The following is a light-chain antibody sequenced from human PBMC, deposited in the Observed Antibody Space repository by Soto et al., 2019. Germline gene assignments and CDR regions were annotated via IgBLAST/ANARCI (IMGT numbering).Light chain of an antibody. CDR1: QSVSSN. V-gene: IGKV3-15*01. CDR2: GAS. Sequence: EIVMTQSPATLSVSPGERATLSCRASQSVSSNLAWYQQKPGQAPRLLIYGASTRATGIPARFSGSGSATEFTLTINSLQSGDFAVYYCQQYNIWPPWTFGQGTKVEIK. CDR3: QQYNIWPPWT. J-gene: IGKJ1*01.